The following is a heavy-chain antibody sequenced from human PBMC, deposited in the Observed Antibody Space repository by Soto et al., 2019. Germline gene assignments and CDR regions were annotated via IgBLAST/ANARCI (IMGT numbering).Heavy chain of an antibody. D-gene: IGHD2-2*01. J-gene: IGHJ5*02. CDR3: ARARSTSCHCWFDP. CDR2: INPNSGGT. CDR1: GYTFTGYY. V-gene: IGHV1-2*04. Sequence: ASVKVSCKASGYTFTGYYMHWVRQAPGQGLEWMGWINPNSGGTNYAQKFQGWVTMTRDTSISTAYMELSRLRSDDTAVYYCARARSTSCHCWFDPWGQGTLVTVYS.